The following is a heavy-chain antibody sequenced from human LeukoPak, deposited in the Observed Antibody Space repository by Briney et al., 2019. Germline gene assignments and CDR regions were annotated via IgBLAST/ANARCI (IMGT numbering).Heavy chain of an antibody. CDR1: GGTFSNNA. CDR2: IIPVFGTP. CDR3: ATSFDP. Sequence: SVKVSCKTSGGTFSNNAISWVRQAPGQGLEWMGRIIPVFGTPDYAQNFQGRVTITADESTSTVYMELRSLRSEDTAMYYCATSFDPWGQGTLVTVSS. V-gene: IGHV1-69*13. J-gene: IGHJ5*02.